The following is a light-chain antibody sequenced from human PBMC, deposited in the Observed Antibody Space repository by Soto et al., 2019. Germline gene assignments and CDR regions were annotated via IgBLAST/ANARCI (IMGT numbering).Light chain of an antibody. CDR1: QSLLHSNGYNY. CDR3: MQALRSHMYT. V-gene: IGKV2-28*01. CDR2: LGS. Sequence: DIVMTQSPLSLPVTPGEPASISCRSSQSLLHSNGYNYLDWYLQKPGQSPQLLIYLGSNRSSGVPDRISGRRSGTDFTLKISSVEAEDVGVYYRMQALRSHMYTFGQRTKLEIK. J-gene: IGKJ2*01.